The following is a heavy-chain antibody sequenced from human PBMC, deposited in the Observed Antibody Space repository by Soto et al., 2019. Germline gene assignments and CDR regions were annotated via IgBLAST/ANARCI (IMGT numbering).Heavy chain of an antibody. J-gene: IGHJ4*02. CDR3: AKSMTTVTTGFDY. CDR1: GFTFSSYG. D-gene: IGHD4-17*01. Sequence: QVQLVESGGGVVQPGRSLRLSCAASGFTFSSYGMHWVRQAPGKGLEWVAVISYDGSNKYYADSVKGRFTISRDNSKNTLYLQMNSLRAEDTGVYYCAKSMTTVTTGFDYWGQGTLVTVSS. CDR2: ISYDGSNK. V-gene: IGHV3-30*18.